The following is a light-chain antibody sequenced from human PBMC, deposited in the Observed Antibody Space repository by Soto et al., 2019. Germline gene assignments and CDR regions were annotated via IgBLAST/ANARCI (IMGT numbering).Light chain of an antibody. Sequence: EIVLTQSPGTLSLSPGERATLSCRASHSVRSSYLAWYQQKPGQAPRLLIYGASSRATGIPDRFSGSGSGTDFSIPIIRLEHEDFAVYYCRQYGSSPPYTFGQGTKLEIK. V-gene: IGKV3-20*01. CDR1: HSVRSSY. J-gene: IGKJ2*01. CDR2: GAS. CDR3: RQYGSSPPYT.